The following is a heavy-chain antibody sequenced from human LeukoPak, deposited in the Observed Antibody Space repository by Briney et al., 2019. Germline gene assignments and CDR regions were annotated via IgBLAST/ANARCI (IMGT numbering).Heavy chain of an antibody. CDR1: GYTFTSYG. V-gene: IGHV1-18*01. CDR3: ARDLPRITMVRGVNFDY. J-gene: IGHJ4*02. D-gene: IGHD3-10*01. Sequence: GASVKVSCKASGYTFTSYGISWVRQAPGQGLEWMGWISAYNGNTNYAQKLQGRVTMTTDTSTSTAYMELRSLRSDDTAVYYCARDLPRITMVRGVNFDYWGQGTLVTVSS. CDR2: ISAYNGNT.